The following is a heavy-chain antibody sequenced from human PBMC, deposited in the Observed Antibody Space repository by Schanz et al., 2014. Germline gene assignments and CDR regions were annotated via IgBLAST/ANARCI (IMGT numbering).Heavy chain of an antibody. CDR3: ARGTMPGTFDI. Sequence: QVQLVQSGAEVKKPGPSVKVSCKASGYTFVSYSMHWVRQAPGQGLEWMGRIVPIAGITNYAQQFQGRVTFTADKSTSTAYMELSSLRYEDTALYYCARGTMPGTFDIWGQGTMVTVSS. CDR2: IVPIAGIT. V-gene: IGHV1-46*01. D-gene: IGHD2-2*01. J-gene: IGHJ3*02. CDR1: GYTFVSYS.